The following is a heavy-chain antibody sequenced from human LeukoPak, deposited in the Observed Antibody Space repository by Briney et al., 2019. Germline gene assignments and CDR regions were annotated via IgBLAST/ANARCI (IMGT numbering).Heavy chain of an antibody. CDR1: GYTFTSYG. CDR2: ISAYNGNT. J-gene: IGHJ3*02. V-gene: IGHV1-18*01. Sequence: GASVTVSCTASGYTFTSYGISWVRQAPGQGLEWMGWISAYNGNTNYAQKLQGRVTMTTDTSTSTAYMELRSLRSDDTAVYYCARVVYYYDSSGYYPDAFDIWGQGTMVTVSS. D-gene: IGHD3-22*01. CDR3: ARVVYYYDSSGYYPDAFDI.